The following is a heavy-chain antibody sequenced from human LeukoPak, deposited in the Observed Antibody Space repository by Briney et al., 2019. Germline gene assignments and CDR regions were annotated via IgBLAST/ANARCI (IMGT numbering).Heavy chain of an antibody. CDR3: ARGGAAGIYGMDV. D-gene: IGHD6-13*01. CDR1: GFTFSSRG. Sequence: GGSLRLSCAASGFTFSSRGMHWARQAPGKGLEWVTFISYDGSNKDYADSVKGRFTISRDNSKNTLYLQVDSLRPEDTAVYYCARGGAAGIYGMDVWGQGAIMTVTS. CDR2: ISYDGSNK. J-gene: IGHJ6*02. V-gene: IGHV3-33*01.